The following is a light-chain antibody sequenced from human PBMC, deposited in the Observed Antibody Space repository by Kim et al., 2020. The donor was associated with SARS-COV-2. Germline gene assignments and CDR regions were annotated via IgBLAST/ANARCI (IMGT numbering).Light chain of an antibody. J-gene: IGKJ4*01. CDR2: GAS. Sequence: PGERATLACRASQSVRSYLAWYQQKPGQAPRLLIYGASTRDTGIPARFSGSGSGTEFTLTISSLQSEDFAVYYCQQYNNWPPLTFGGGTKVDIK. V-gene: IGKV3-15*01. CDR3: QQYNNWPPLT. CDR1: QSVRSY.